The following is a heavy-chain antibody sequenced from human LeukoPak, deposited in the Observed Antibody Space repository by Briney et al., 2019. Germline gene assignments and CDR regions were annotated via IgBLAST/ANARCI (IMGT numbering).Heavy chain of an antibody. CDR3: ARGGSSWPPYYYYYYYMDV. Sequence: ASVKVSCKASGYTFTGYYMHWVRQAPGQGLEWMGWINPNSGGTNYAQKFQGRVTMTRDTSISTAYMELSRLRSDDTAVYYCARGGSSWPPYYYYYYYMDVWGKGTTVTVSS. J-gene: IGHJ6*03. CDR2: INPNSGGT. CDR1: GYTFTGYY. D-gene: IGHD6-13*01. V-gene: IGHV1-2*02.